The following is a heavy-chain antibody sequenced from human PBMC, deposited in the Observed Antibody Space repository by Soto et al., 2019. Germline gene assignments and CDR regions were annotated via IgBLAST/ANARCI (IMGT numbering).Heavy chain of an antibody. D-gene: IGHD6-19*01. CDR1: GGSISSYY. CDR2: IYYSGST. Sequence: QVQLQESGPGLVKPSETLSLTCTVSGGSISSYYWGWIRQPPGKGLEWIGYIYYSGSTNYNPSLKSRVTISVDTSKNQFSLKLSSVTAADTAVYYCASTAHSSGWYSGGFDYWGQGTLVTVSS. J-gene: IGHJ4*02. V-gene: IGHV4-59*01. CDR3: ASTAHSSGWYSGGFDY.